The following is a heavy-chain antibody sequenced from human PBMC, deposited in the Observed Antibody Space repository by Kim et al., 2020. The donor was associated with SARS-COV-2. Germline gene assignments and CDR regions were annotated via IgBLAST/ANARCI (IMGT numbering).Heavy chain of an antibody. CDR2: INANTGNP. V-gene: IGHV7-4-1*02. J-gene: IGHJ6*03. CDR1: GYTFTSYA. CDR3: ARSNYDSFYYMDV. Sequence: ASVKVSCKASGYTFTSYAMNWVRQAPGQGLEWMGWINANTGNPTYAQGFTGRFVFSLDTSVSTAYLQISSLKAEDTAVYYCARSNYDSFYYMDVWGKGTTVTVSS.